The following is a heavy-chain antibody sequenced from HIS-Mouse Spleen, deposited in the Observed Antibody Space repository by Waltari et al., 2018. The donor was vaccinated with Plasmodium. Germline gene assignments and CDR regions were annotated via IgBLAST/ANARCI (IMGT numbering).Heavy chain of an antibody. J-gene: IGHJ1*01. V-gene: IGHV1-2*02. CDR1: GYTFTGYY. D-gene: IGHD6-13*01. Sequence: QVQLVQSGAEVKKPGDSVKVSCTASGYTFTGYYMHWVRQAPGQGLEWMGWINPNSGGTNYAQKFQGRVTMTRDTSISTAYMELSRLRSDDTAVYYCARVLGYKAAAGTFVEYFQHWGQGTLVTVSS. CDR2: INPNSGGT. CDR3: ARVLGYKAAAGTFVEYFQH.